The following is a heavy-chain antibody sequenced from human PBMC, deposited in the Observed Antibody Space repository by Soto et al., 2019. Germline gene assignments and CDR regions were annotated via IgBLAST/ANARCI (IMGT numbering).Heavy chain of an antibody. Sequence: QVHLVQSGPEMKEPGASVTVSGKASKYDFRGYGFSWVRQATGQGREWMGWIRPHKGDTNDAQKFQGRVTLTTASATNTAYMELRRLRSDGTAMYYCGRDVPPYDPTSSVVVARFDFWGQGTLVAVSS. V-gene: IGHV1-18*01. CDR1: KYDFRGYG. J-gene: IGHJ4*02. D-gene: IGHD2-21*01. CDR3: GRDVPPYDPTSSVVVARFDF. CDR2: IRPHKGDT.